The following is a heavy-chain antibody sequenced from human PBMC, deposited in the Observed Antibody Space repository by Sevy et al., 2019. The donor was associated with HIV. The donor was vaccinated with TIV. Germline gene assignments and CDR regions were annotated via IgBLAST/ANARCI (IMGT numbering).Heavy chain of an antibody. Sequence: GGSLRLSCAVSGFMFRTYDMHWVRQAPGKGLEWVAVISYDGTNKFYADSVKGRFNISRDNPKNTLSLQMNSLRGDGTALYYCAKGGSGYNYFDYWGQGTLVTVSS. V-gene: IGHV3-30*18. D-gene: IGHD6-19*01. CDR2: ISYDGTNK. CDR3: AKGGSGYNYFDY. CDR1: GFMFRTYD. J-gene: IGHJ4*02.